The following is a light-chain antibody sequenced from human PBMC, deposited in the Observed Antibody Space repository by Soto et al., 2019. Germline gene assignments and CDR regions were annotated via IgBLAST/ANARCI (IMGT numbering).Light chain of an antibody. V-gene: IGLV1-47*01. CDR3: AAWDDSLSGPV. CDR1: SSNIGSNY. Sequence: QSVLTQPPSASGTPGQRVTISCSGSSSNIGSNYIYWYQQLPGTAPQLLIYRNNQRPSGVPVRFSGSKSGTSASLAISGVRSEDEADYYCAAWDDSLSGPVFGGGTKLTVL. CDR2: RNN. J-gene: IGLJ2*01.